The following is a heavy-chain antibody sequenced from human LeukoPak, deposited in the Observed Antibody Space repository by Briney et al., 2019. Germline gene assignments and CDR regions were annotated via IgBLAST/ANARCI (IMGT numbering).Heavy chain of an antibody. Sequence: SETLSLTCTVSGGSISSYYWSWIRQPPGKGLEWIGYIHYSGSTHYNPSLKSRVTISVDTSKNQVSLKLRSVTAADTAVYYCARVVGLTGYSSSWYSGYYYYMDVWGKGTTVTVSS. D-gene: IGHD6-13*01. CDR1: GGSISSYY. J-gene: IGHJ6*03. V-gene: IGHV4-59*01. CDR3: ARVVGLTGYSSSWYSGYYYYMDV. CDR2: IHYSGST.